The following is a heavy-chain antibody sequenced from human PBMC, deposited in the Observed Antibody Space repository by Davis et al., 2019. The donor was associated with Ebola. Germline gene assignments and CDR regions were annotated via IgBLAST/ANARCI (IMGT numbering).Heavy chain of an antibody. D-gene: IGHD1-14*01. CDR2: INSNNGDT. CDR3: ARDMSTGSFDY. Sequence: ASVKVSCKASGYNFIEYFMHWVRQAPGQGLEWMGRINSNNGDTNYAQKFQGRVTMTRDTSISTTYLELSRLKSDDTAVYYCARDMSTGSFDYWGQGTLVTVSS. CDR1: GYNFIEYF. J-gene: IGHJ4*02. V-gene: IGHV1-2*02.